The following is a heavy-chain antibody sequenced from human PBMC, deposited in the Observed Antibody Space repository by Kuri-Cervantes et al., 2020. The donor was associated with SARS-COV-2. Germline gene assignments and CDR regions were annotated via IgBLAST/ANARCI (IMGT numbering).Heavy chain of an antibody. V-gene: IGHV1-18*04. Sequence: ASVKVSCKASGYTFTSYGISWVRQAPGQGLEWMGWISAYNGNTNYAQKLQGRVTMTTDTSTSTAYMELRSLRSDDTAVYYCARGGLLRFSEWPAPDWFDPWGQGTLVTVSS. J-gene: IGHJ5*02. CDR1: GYTFTSYG. CDR3: ARGGLLRFSEWPAPDWFDP. CDR2: ISAYNGNT. D-gene: IGHD3-3*01.